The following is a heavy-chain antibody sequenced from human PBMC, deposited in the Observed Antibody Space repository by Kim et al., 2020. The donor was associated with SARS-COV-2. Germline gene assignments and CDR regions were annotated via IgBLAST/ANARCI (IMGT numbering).Heavy chain of an antibody. D-gene: IGHD6-13*01. J-gene: IGHJ5*02. Sequence: SETLSLTCTVSGGSISRSSYYWGWIRQPPGKGLEWIGSIYYSGSTYYNPTHKRRVTISVDTSKNQFSLKPSSVTAADTAVYYCAREGGYSSSWYYNWFDPWGQGTLITVSS. V-gene: IGHV4-39*02. CDR1: GGSISRSSYY. CDR2: IYYSGST. CDR3: AREGGYSSSWYYNWFDP.